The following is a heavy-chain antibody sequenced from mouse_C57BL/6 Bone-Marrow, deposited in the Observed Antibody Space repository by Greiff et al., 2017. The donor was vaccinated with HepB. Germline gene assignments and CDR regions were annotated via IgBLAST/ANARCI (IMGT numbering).Heavy chain of an antibody. J-gene: IGHJ4*01. Sequence: QVQLQQSGAELVKPGASVKISCKASGYAFSSYWMNWVKQRPGKGLEWIGQIDPGDGDTNYNGKFKGKATLTADKSSSTAYMQLSSLTSEDSAVYICARKGSYYAMDYWGQGTSVTVSS. CDR1: GYAFSSYW. CDR2: IDPGDGDT. V-gene: IGHV1-80*01. CDR3: ARKGSYYAMDY.